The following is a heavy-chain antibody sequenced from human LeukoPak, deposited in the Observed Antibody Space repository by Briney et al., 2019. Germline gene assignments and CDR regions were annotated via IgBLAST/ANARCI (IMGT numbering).Heavy chain of an antibody. CDR3: ARDNGHKGVDY. Sequence: GASVKVSCKASGYTFTSYGISWMRQAPGQGREWMGWISGYNGNTNYVQKFQGRVAMTTDPSTSTIYMELRSLRVDDTALYYCARDNGHKGVDYWGQGTLVTVSS. V-gene: IGHV1-18*01. D-gene: IGHD2-8*01. CDR2: ISGYNGNT. J-gene: IGHJ4*02. CDR1: GYTFTSYG.